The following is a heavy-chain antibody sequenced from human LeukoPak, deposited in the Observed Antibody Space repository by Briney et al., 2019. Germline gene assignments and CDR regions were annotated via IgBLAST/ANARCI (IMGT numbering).Heavy chain of an antibody. D-gene: IGHD3-3*01. V-gene: IGHV4-59*12. CDR3: ARNADVLRFLEWLPYFDY. Sequence: KSSETLSLTCTVSGGSISSYYWSWIRQPPGKGLEWIVYIYYSGSTYYNPSLKSRVTISVDTSKNQFSLKLSSVTAADTAVYYCARNADVLRFLEWLPYFDYWGQGTLVTVSS. J-gene: IGHJ4*02. CDR1: GGSISSYY. CDR2: IYYSGST.